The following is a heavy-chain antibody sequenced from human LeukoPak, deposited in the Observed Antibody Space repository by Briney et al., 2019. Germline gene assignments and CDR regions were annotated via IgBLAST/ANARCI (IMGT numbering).Heavy chain of an antibody. J-gene: IGHJ4*02. CDR1: GSTFSTFD. V-gene: IGHV3-23*01. D-gene: IGHD3-3*02. CDR2: ISGSGTTT. CDR3: AKDQSFSD. Sequence: PGGSLRLSCVASGSTFSTFDMSWVRQPPGKGLEWVATISGSGTTTNYADSVKGRFTVSRDIFRNTLYLQMSSLRAEDTAIYYCAKDQSFSDWGQGTLVTVSS.